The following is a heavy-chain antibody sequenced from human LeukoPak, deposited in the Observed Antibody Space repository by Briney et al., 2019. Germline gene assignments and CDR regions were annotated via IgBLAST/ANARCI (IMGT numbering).Heavy chain of an antibody. J-gene: IGHJ4*02. CDR3: AKDIDHYPGSGGDY. D-gene: IGHD3-10*01. Sequence: PGGSLRLSCAASGFTFSSYSMNWVRQAPGKGLEWVSSISSSSSYIYYADSVKGRFTISRDNAKNSLYLQMNSLRAEDTAVYYCAKDIDHYPGSGGDYWGQGTLVTVSS. CDR2: ISSSSSYI. V-gene: IGHV3-21*04. CDR1: GFTFSSYS.